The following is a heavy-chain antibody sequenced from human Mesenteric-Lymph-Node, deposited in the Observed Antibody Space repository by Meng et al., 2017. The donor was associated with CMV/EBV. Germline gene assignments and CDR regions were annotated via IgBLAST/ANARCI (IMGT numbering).Heavy chain of an antibody. CDR3: ARDHSGYDFDY. J-gene: IGHJ4*02. V-gene: IGHV7-4-1*02. CDR2: INTNTGNP. CDR1: GYTFTSYT. D-gene: IGHD5-12*01. Sequence: SCNASGYTFTSYTMNWLRQAPGQGLEWMGWINTNTGNPTYAQGFTGRFVFSLDTSVSTAYLQISSLKAEDTAVYYCARDHSGYDFDYWGQGTLVTVSS.